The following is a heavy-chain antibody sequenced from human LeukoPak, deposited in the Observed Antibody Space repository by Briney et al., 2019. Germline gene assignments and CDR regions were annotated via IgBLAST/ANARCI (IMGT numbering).Heavy chain of an antibody. D-gene: IGHD6-19*01. CDR3: AGVDSSGWGDLGYFDY. Sequence: SETLSLTCTVSGGSISGSSYYWGWIRQPPGKGLEWIGSIYYSGSTYYNPSLKSRVTISVDTSKNQFSLKLSSVTAADTAVYYCAGVDSSGWGDLGYFDYWGQGTLVTVSS. J-gene: IGHJ4*02. CDR2: IYYSGST. V-gene: IGHV4-39*01. CDR1: GGSISGSSYY.